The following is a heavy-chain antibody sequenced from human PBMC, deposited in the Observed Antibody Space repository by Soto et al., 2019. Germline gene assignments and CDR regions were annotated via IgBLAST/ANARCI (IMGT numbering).Heavy chain of an antibody. J-gene: IGHJ6*02. CDR2: ISAYNGNT. D-gene: IGHD2-8*01. CDR3: ARGGKYCTSGVCPFYGMDV. CDR1: GYTFTSYG. Sequence: GASVKVSCKASGYTFTSYGISWVRQAPGQGLEWMGWISAYNGNTNYAQKFQGRVTMTTDTSTSTAYMELRSLRSDDTAVYYCARGGKYCTSGVCPFYGMDVWGQGTTVTVSS. V-gene: IGHV1-18*01.